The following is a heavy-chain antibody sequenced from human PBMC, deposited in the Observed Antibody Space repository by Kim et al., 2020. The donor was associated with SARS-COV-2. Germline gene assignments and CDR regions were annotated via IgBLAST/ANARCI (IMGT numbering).Heavy chain of an antibody. CDR1: GYTFTSYY. D-gene: IGHD6-19*01. CDR3: ARGTGAVAGRIWFDP. Sequence: ASVKVSCKASGYTFTSYYMHWVRQAPGQGLEWMGIINPSGGSTSYAQKFQGRVTMTRDTSTSTVYMELSSLRSEDTAVYYCARGTGAVAGRIWFDPWGQGTLVTVSS. CDR2: INPSGGST. J-gene: IGHJ5*02. V-gene: IGHV1-46*01.